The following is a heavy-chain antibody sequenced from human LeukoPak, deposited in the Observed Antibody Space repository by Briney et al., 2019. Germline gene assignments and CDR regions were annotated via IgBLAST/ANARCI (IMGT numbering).Heavy chain of an antibody. J-gene: IGHJ4*02. V-gene: IGHV3-11*06. CDR3: ARNTGTYDY. CDR1: GRTFSDYF. Sequence: GGSLRLSCAASGRTFSDYFMSWIRQAAGKGLEWVSYISTTSSFTKYADFVKGRFNNSRDKAKNSLYLQMDSLTAEDTAVYYCARNTGTYDYWGQGTLVTVSS. CDR2: ISTTSSFT. D-gene: IGHD1-1*01.